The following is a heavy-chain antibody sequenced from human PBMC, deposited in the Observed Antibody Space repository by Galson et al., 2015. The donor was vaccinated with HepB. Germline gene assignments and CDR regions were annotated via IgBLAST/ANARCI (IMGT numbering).Heavy chain of an antibody. J-gene: IGHJ6*03. Sequence: SLRLSCAASGFTFSSYAMSWVRQAPGKGLEWVSAISGSGGSTYYADSMKGRFTISRDNSKNTLYLQMNSLRAEDTAVYYCAKGGSGSNYHTYYYYYYMDVWGKGTTVTVSS. CDR3: AKGGSGSNYHTYYYYYYMDV. D-gene: IGHD3-10*01. CDR1: GFTFSSYA. V-gene: IGHV3-23*01. CDR2: ISGSGGST.